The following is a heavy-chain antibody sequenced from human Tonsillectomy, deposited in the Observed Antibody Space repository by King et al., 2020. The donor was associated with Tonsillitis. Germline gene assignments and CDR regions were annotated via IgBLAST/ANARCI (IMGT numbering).Heavy chain of an antibody. Sequence: VQLVEAGGGLVQPGGSLRLSCASSGFTFSNYAMSWVRQPPGKGLEWLSGISGSGGGTYYADSVKGRFTISRDNSKNTLCLQMNRLRAEDTAVYYCSSPSSYWSWTSCYPFDYWGQGTLVTVSS. CDR2: ISGSGGGT. CDR1: GFTFSNYA. V-gene: IGHV3-23*04. CDR3: SSPSSYWSWTSCYPFDY. D-gene: IGHD2-2*01. J-gene: IGHJ4*02.